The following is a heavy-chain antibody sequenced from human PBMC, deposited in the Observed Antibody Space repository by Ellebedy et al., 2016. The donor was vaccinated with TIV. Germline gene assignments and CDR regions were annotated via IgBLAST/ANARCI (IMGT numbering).Heavy chain of an antibody. CDR2: IKQDGSEK. J-gene: IGHJ4*02. V-gene: IGHV3-7*01. D-gene: IGHD6-19*01. CDR1: GFTFGSYW. Sequence: GESLKISCAASGFTFGSYWMSWVRQAPGKGLEWVATIKQDGSEKNYVDSVKGRLAISRDNARSSLYLQMNSLRAEDTAVYYCARRVAGKASFDYWGQGTLVTVSS. CDR3: ARRVAGKASFDY.